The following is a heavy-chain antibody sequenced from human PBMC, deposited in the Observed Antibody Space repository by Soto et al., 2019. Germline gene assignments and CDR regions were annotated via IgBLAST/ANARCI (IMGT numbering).Heavy chain of an antibody. CDR1: GFTFSSYG. CDR2: IWYDGSNK. Sequence: PGGSLRLSCAASGFTFSSYGMHWVRQAPGKGLEWVAVIWYDGSNKYYADSVKGRFTISRDNSKNTLYLQMNSLRAEDTAVYYCARDLRPYDSSGSLYWGQGTLVTVSS. J-gene: IGHJ4*02. V-gene: IGHV3-33*01. D-gene: IGHD3-22*01. CDR3: ARDLRPYDSSGSLY.